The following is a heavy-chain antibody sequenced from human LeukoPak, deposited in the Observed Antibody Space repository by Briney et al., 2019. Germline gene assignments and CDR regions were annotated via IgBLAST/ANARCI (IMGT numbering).Heavy chain of an antibody. CDR1: GYTFTGYY. CDR3: ARHQSSITMVRGVYYFDY. D-gene: IGHD3-10*01. CDR2: INPNSGGT. V-gene: IGHV1-2*02. J-gene: IGHJ4*02. Sequence: GASVKVSCKASGYTFTGYYMHWVRQAPGQGLEWMGWINPNSGGTNYAQKFQGRVTMTRDTSISTAYMELSRLRSDDTAVYYCARHQSSITMVRGVYYFDYWGQGTLVTVSS.